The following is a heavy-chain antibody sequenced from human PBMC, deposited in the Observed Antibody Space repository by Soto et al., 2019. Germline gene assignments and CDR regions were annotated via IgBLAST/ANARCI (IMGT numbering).Heavy chain of an antibody. CDR1: GFIVSSTY. D-gene: IGHD2-15*01. Sequence: EVQLVESGGGLVQPGGSLRLSCAASGFIVSSTYMSWVRQAPGKGLEWVSVISNGGDTHYADSVKGRFSLSRDISTNTLHLQMSSLSAEDTAVYYCAREPRYCRGGSCSITGDGYDIWGQGTMVTVSS. CDR2: ISNGGDT. J-gene: IGHJ3*02. CDR3: AREPRYCRGGSCSITGDGYDI. V-gene: IGHV3-66*01.